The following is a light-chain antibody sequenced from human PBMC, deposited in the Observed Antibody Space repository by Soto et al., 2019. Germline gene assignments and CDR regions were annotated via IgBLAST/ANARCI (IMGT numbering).Light chain of an antibody. Sequence: DIQTTQSPSTLSASVGDRVTITCQASQDISNYLNWYQQKPGKAPKLLIYDASNLETGVPSRFSGSGSGTDFTSTISSLQPEDIATYYCQQYDNLPSLTFGGGTKVDIK. CDR1: QDISNY. CDR3: QQYDNLPSLT. V-gene: IGKV1-33*01. CDR2: DAS. J-gene: IGKJ4*01.